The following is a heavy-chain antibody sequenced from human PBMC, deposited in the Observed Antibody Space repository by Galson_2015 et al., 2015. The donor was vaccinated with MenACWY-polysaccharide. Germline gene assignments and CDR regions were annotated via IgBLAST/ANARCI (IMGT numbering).Heavy chain of an antibody. D-gene: IGHD3-10*01. CDR2: IRHDGSDK. V-gene: IGHV3-30*02. Sequence: SLRLSCAASGFTFSSYGMHWVRQAPGKGLEWVAFIRHDGSDKYYADSVKGRFTISRDNSKNTLYLQMSSLRAEDTAVFYCAKDPYNFGGMDVWGQGTTVTVSS. J-gene: IGHJ6*02. CDR3: AKDPYNFGGMDV. CDR1: GFTFSSYG.